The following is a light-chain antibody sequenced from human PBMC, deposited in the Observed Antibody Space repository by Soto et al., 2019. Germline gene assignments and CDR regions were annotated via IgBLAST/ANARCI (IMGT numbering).Light chain of an antibody. J-gene: IGLJ3*02. CDR2: EGT. CDR3: SSYTSSSTV. CDR1: SSDVGKYKF. Sequence: QSALTQPASVSGSPGQSISVSCTGTSSDVGKYKFVSWYQQHPGKAPKLLIYEGTKRPSGVSNRFSGSKSGNTASLTISGLQAEDEADYYCSSYTSSSTVFGGGTKLTVL. V-gene: IGLV2-14*02.